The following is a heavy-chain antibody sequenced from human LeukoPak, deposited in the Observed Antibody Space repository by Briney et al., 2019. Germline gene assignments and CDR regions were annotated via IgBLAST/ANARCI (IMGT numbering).Heavy chain of an antibody. J-gene: IGHJ4*02. CDR2: IYDSGST. V-gene: IGHV4-31*03. CDR3: ARDVTGTNFFDN. CDR1: GGSISSGGHY. D-gene: IGHD1-7*01. Sequence: PSETLSLTCTVSGGSISSGGHYWSWIRQHPGKGLEWIGYIYDSGSTYYNPSLRSRITIPVDTSKNQFSLKLSSVTAADTAVYYCARDVTGTNFFDNWGQGALVTVSS.